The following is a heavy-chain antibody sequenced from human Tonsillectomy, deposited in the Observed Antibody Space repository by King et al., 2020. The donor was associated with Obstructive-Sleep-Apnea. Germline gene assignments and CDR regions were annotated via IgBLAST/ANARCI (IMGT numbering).Heavy chain of an antibody. CDR2: IYYSGST. D-gene: IGHD3-10*01. CDR1: GGSISSGDYY. CDR3: ARVDYYGSGSYYSPDY. Sequence: QLQESGPGLVKPSQTLSLTCTVSGGSISSGDYYWTWIRQPPGKGLEWIGYIYYSGSTYYNPSLKSRVTISVETSNNQFSLKLSSVTAADTAVYYCARVDYYGSGSYYSPDYWGQGTLVTVSS. V-gene: IGHV4-30-4*01. J-gene: IGHJ4*02.